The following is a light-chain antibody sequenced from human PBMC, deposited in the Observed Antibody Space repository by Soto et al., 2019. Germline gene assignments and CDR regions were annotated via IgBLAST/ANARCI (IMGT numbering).Light chain of an antibody. Sequence: EKVMTQSPATLSVSPGERATLSCRASQSVGSTLAWYQQKPGRAPRLLIYGASSRATGIPDRFSGSGSGTDFTLTISRLEPEDFAVYYCQQYGSSPRAFGGGTKVDI. V-gene: IGKV3-20*01. CDR2: GAS. J-gene: IGKJ4*01. CDR1: QSVGST. CDR3: QQYGSSPRA.